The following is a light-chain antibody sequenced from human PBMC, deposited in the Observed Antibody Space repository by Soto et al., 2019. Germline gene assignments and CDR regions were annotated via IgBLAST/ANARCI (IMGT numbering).Light chain of an antibody. Sequence: QSVLTQPPSASGTPGQRVTISCSGGSSNIGSNYAYWYRQLPGTAPKLVIYANSQRPSGVPDRFSGSKSGNTASLTISGLQAEDEADYYCSSYTSSHVVFGGGTKLTVL. V-gene: IGLV1-47*01. J-gene: IGLJ2*01. CDR2: ANS. CDR1: SSNIGSNY. CDR3: SSYTSSHVV.